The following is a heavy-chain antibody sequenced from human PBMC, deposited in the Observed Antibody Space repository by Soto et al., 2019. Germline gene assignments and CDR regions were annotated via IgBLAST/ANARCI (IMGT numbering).Heavy chain of an antibody. D-gene: IGHD3-9*01. CDR1: GGTFSSYA. CDR3: ARDYYDILTGYYKPSDYYYGMDV. J-gene: IGHJ6*02. V-gene: IGHV1-69*06. Sequence: SMKVSCKSSGGTFSSYAISWVRQAPGQVLEWMGGIIPIFGTANYAQKFQGRVTITADKSTSTAYMELSSLRSEDTAVYYCARDYYDILTGYYKPSDYYYGMDVWGQGTTVTVSS. CDR2: IIPIFGTA.